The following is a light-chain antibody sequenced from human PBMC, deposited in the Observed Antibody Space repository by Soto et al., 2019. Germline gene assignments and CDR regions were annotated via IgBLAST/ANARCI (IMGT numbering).Light chain of an antibody. CDR1: QSVSGRY. CDR2: GAS. J-gene: IGKJ4*01. Sequence: EIWLTQPPGTLSLSPGERATLSCRASQSVSGRYLPLAWYQQKPGQSPRLLIFGASSRATGIADRFSGSGSGTDFTLTISRLEPEDFAVYYCQHYGSSPLAFGGGTKVDIK. V-gene: IGKV3-20*01. CDR3: QHYGSSPLA.